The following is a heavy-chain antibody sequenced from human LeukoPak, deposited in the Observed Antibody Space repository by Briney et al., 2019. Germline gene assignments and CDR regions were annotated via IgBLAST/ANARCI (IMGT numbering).Heavy chain of an antibody. V-gene: IGHV4-4*02. D-gene: IGHD3-10*01. CDR2: IYHSGST. CDR1: GGSISSSNW. Sequence: SSETLSLTCAVSGGSISSSNWWSWVRQPPGKGLEWIGEIYHSGSTNYNPSLKSRVTISVDKSKNQFSLKLSSVTAADTAVYYCARAGSYYYGSGSYYYYYYMDVWGKGTTVTISS. CDR3: ARAGSYYYGSGSYYYYYYMDV. J-gene: IGHJ6*03.